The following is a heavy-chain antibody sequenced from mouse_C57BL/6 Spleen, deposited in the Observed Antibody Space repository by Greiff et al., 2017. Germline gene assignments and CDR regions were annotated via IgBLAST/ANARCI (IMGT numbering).Heavy chain of an antibody. CDR1: GFTFSSYT. J-gene: IGHJ4*01. D-gene: IGHD1-1*01. CDR3: TRHYYGSSYRYAMDY. CDR2: ISGGGGNT. Sequence: GKLVESGGGLVKPGGSLKLSCAASGFTFSSYTMSWVRQTPEKRLEWVATISGGGGNTYYPDSVKGRFTISRDNAKNTLYLQMSSLRSEDTALYYCTRHYYGSSYRYAMDYWGQGTSVTVSS. V-gene: IGHV5-9*01.